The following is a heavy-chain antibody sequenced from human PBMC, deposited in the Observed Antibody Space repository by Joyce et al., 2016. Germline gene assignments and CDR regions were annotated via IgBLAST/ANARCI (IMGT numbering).Heavy chain of an antibody. Sequence: QVQLQESGPELVKPSEILSLTCTVSGGSISGYYWNWIRQSPGKGLEWIGYIYYSGNTNYNPSLKSRATISLDTPKNQFPLKLSSVTAADTAVYYCARGFEMATIPFDSWGQGTLVTVSS. V-gene: IGHV4-59*01. D-gene: IGHD5-24*01. CDR2: IYYSGNT. CDR3: ARGFEMATIPFDS. J-gene: IGHJ4*02. CDR1: GGSISGYY.